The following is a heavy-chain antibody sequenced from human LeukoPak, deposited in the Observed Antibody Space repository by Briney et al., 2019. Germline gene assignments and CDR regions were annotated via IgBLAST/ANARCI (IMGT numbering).Heavy chain of an antibody. V-gene: IGHV3-33*01. CDR3: ARGPLNKFGAGD. J-gene: IGHJ6*02. CDR1: GFSLRSSD. Sequence: GTSLILSCAASGFSLRSSDMHWVRQAPGKGLQWVAVMWHDGSIESYGDSVKGRFTVTRDKSMTILYLEMSSLRAEDTAVYYCARGPLNKFGAGDWGQGTTVTVSS. D-gene: IGHD3-3*01. CDR2: MWHDGSIE.